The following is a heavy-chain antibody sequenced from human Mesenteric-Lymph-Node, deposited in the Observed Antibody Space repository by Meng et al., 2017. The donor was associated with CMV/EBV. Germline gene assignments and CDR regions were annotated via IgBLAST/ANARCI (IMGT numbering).Heavy chain of an antibody. V-gene: IGHV3-21*01. Sequence: GESLKISCAASGFTFDDYGMSWVRQVPGKGLEWISSITSGSNYIYYADSVRDRFTISRDNAKNSLYLQLTSLRAEDTALYYCANSFLDHSFDSWGQGTPVTVSS. J-gene: IGHJ4*02. CDR2: ITSGSNYI. CDR3: ANSFLDHSFDS. CDR1: GFTFDDYG. D-gene: IGHD4-11*01.